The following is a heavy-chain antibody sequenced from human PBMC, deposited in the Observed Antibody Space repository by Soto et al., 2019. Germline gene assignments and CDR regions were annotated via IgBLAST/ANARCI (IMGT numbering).Heavy chain of an antibody. CDR1: GFSFSTYA. Sequence: EVQLLESGGSLVQPGGSLRLSCAASGFSFSTYAMGWVRQAPGKGLEWVSAISGSGSATYYADPVKGRFTISRDNSKDTLYLQMNSLRAGDTAVDYCAKDIKGTGTPVIYDSWGQGSLVTVSS. D-gene: IGHD1-7*01. V-gene: IGHV3-23*01. CDR3: AKDIKGTGTPVIYDS. J-gene: IGHJ4*02. CDR2: ISGSGSAT.